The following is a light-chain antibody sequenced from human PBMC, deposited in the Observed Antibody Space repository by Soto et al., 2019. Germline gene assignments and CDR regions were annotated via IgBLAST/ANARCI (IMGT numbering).Light chain of an antibody. CDR3: QQYRTSEII. V-gene: IGKV3-15*01. CDR2: EVS. CDR1: QSASIS. J-gene: IGKJ5*01. Sequence: ETVITQSPATLSLSAGERVALTCRASQSASISVGWYQQKPGQAPRLLIYEVSTRATGVPARCRCSGAVTEFTLTITRLPPDAFEVLYCQQYRTSEIIFGQGTRLEIK.